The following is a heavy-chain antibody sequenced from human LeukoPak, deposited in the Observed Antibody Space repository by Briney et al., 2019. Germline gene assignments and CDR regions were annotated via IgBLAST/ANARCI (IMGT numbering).Heavy chain of an antibody. D-gene: IGHD2-2*01. CDR2: INQDESKK. J-gene: IGHJ4*02. CDR1: GFTFSSDW. V-gene: IGHV3-7*01. Sequence: PGGSLRLSCAASGFTFSSDWMCWVRQAPGKGLEWVANINQDESKKYYVDSAKGRFTISRDNAKNSLYLQMSSLRAEDTAVYYCARDHAYRTDFWGQGTLVTVS. CDR3: ARDHAYRTDF.